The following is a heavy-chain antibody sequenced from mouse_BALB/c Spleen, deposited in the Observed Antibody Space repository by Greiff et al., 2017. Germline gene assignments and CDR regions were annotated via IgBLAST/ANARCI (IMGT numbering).Heavy chain of an antibody. J-gene: IGHJ4*01. Sequence: DVKLVESGGGLVQPGGSRKLSCAASGFTFSSFGMHWVRQAPEKGLEWVAYISSGSSTIYYADTVKGRFTISRDNPKNTLFLQMTSLRSEDTAMYYCSSARDGDAMDDWGEGTSVTVSS. CDR3: SSARDGDAMDD. CDR1: GFTFSSFG. D-gene: IGHD3-3*01. V-gene: IGHV5-17*02. CDR2: ISSGSSTI.